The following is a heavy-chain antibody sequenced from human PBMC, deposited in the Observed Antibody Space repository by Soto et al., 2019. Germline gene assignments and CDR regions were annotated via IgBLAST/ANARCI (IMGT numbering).Heavy chain of an antibody. CDR1: GFTFNIYG. CDR3: AKDQASGQGSFDS. J-gene: IGHJ4*02. Sequence: PGGSLRLSCAASGFTFNIYGMHWVRQAPDKGLEWVALISYDGSNQYYADSVKGRFTISGDNSKNTLFLQMNSLRADDTAVYYCAKDQASGQGSFDSWGQGTLVTV. CDR2: ISYDGSNQ. V-gene: IGHV3-30*18.